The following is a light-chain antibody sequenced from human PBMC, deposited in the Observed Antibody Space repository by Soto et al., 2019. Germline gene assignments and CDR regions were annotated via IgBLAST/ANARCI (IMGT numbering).Light chain of an antibody. CDR2: AAS. Sequence: PSSLSACIGYSFTITCLASQTIIGYLNWYQQKPGKAPRLLINAASNLQSGVPSRFRGSGSETDFTLTITSLQPEDFATYYCQHYNSYSEAFGQGTKVDI. V-gene: IGKV1-39*01. CDR1: QTIIGY. CDR3: QHYNSYSEA. J-gene: IGKJ1*01.